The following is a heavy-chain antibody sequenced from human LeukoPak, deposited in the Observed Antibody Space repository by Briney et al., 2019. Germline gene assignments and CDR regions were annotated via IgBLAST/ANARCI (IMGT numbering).Heavy chain of an antibody. D-gene: IGHD3-10*01. CDR2: ISAYNGNT. J-gene: IGHJ4*02. CDR1: GYTFTSYG. Sequence: GASVKVSCKASGYTFTSYGISWVRQAPGQGLEWMGWISAYNGNTNYAQKLRGRVTMTTDTSTSTAYMELRSLRSDDTAVYYCARRSMVRGVIPFDYWGQGTLVTVSS. V-gene: IGHV1-18*01. CDR3: ARRSMVRGVIPFDY.